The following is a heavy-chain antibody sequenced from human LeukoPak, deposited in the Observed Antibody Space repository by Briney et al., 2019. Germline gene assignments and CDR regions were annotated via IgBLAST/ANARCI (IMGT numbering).Heavy chain of an antibody. Sequence: GGSLRLSCVVSGFTFSTYDFSWVRQAPGKGLEWISFIDNSSSTMYYADSVKGRFTISRDNAKNSLYLQMNSLRAEDTAVYYCARDRQSGQSLVLPIWGQGIMVTVSS. CDR2: IDNSSSTM. CDR1: GFTFSTYD. D-gene: IGHD6-19*01. J-gene: IGHJ3*02. V-gene: IGHV3-48*01. CDR3: ARDRQSGQSLVLPI.